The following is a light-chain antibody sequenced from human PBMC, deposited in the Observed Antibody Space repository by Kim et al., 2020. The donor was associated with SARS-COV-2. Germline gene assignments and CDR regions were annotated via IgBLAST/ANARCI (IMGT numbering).Light chain of an antibody. CDR2: NDS. CDR3: PSADSSGTRCV. V-gene: IGLV3-25*03. Sequence: PGHTVRFPGTGSDLASQYANWYQQNPGQAPVLVIYNDSQRPSGVPDRFSGSSSGTTVTLTISGVQAEDEADYYCPSADSSGTRCVFGGGTQLTVL. CDR1: DLASQY. J-gene: IGLJ2*01.